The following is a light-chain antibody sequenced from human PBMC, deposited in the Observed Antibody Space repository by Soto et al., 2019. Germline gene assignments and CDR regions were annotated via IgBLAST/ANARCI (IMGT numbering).Light chain of an antibody. CDR2: GAS. CDR3: QQYSNWPRT. J-gene: IGKJ1*01. Sequence: EILMTHSPATLSVSPLETATLSCRASQSVSINLAWYQQKPGQAPRLLIYGASTRATGIPARFSGSGSGTEFTLTIHSLQSEDFAVYCCQQYSNWPRTFGQGTKVDI. V-gene: IGKV3-15*01. CDR1: QSVSIN.